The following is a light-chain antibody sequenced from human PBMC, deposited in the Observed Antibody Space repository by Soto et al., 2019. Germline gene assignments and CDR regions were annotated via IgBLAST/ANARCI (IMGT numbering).Light chain of an antibody. Sequence: EIVLTQSPGTLSLSPGEIATLSCRASQSLTSNYLAWYQQKPGQAPSLLIYGASSRATGIPDRFSGSGSGTDFTLTISRLEPDDFAVYYCQHYGYSLWTFGQGTRVEIK. CDR2: GAS. CDR3: QHYGYSLWT. CDR1: QSLTSNY. J-gene: IGKJ1*01. V-gene: IGKV3-20*01.